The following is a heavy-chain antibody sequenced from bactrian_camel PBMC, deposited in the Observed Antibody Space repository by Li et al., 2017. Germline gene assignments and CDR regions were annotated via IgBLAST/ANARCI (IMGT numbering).Heavy chain of an antibody. V-gene: IGHV3S53*01. J-gene: IGHJ4*01. CDR3: AADIGLGRWLDSQSYNY. Sequence: HVQLVESGGGSVQAGGSLRLSCVASGRIIKNTRWAWFRQAPGKEREGVATVDGAGTTLYADSIQSRFAISQDNTRRTLYLQMSNLKPEDTAMYFCAADIGLGRWLDSQSYNYWGQGTQVTVS. CDR1: GRIIKNTR. CDR2: VDGAGTT. D-gene: IGHD1*01.